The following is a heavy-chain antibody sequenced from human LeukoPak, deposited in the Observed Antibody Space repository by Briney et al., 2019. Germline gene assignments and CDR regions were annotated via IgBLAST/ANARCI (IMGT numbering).Heavy chain of an antibody. V-gene: IGHV1-18*01. CDR1: GYTFTIYG. J-gene: IGHJ6*03. Sequence: GASVNLSCNASGYTFTIYGISWVRQAPGQGLEWMGWISAYNGNTNYAQKLQGRVTMTTDTSTSTAYMELRSLRPDDTAVYYCARGRAYYYYMDVWGKGTTVTVSS. CDR2: ISAYNGNT. CDR3: ARGRAYYYYMDV.